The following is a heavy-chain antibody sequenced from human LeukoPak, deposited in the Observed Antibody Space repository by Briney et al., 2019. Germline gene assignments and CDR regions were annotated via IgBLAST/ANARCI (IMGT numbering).Heavy chain of an antibody. V-gene: IGHV4-30-4*08. D-gene: IGHD1-26*01. J-gene: IGHJ4*02. CDR3: ARENAVGATQGFDY. CDR2: IYYSGST. CDR1: GGSISSYY. Sequence: SETLSLTCTVSGGSISSYYWSWLRQPPGKGLEWIGYIYYSGSTYYNPSLKSRVTISVDTSKNQFSLKLSSVTAADTAVYYCARENAVGATQGFDYWGQGTLVTVSS.